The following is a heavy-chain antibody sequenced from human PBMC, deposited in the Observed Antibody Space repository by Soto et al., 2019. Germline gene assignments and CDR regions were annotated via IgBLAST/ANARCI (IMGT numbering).Heavy chain of an antibody. V-gene: IGHV3-23*01. CDR3: AKAGGIAVPGSHLDY. D-gene: IGHD6-19*01. CDR2: ISGSGRST. J-gene: IGHJ4*02. CDR1: GFTFSTAW. Sequence: GGSLRLSCAASGFTFSTAWINWVRQAPGKGLEWVSAISGSGRSTDYADSVEGRFTISRDNSKNTLYLQMSSLRAEDTAVYYCAKAGGIAVPGSHLDYWGQGTLVTVSS.